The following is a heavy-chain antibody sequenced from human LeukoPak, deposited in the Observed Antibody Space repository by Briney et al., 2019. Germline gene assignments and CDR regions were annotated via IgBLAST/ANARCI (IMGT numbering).Heavy chain of an antibody. Sequence: GASVKVSCKASGYTFTSYAMNWVRQAPGQGLEWMGWINTNTGNPTYAQGFTGRFVFSLDTSVSTAYLQISSLKAEDTAFYYCARGSYASGSFSSAYWGQGTLVTVSS. CDR3: ARGSYASGSFSSAY. D-gene: IGHD3-10*01. J-gene: IGHJ4*02. CDR1: GYTFTSYA. CDR2: INTNTGNP. V-gene: IGHV7-4-1*02.